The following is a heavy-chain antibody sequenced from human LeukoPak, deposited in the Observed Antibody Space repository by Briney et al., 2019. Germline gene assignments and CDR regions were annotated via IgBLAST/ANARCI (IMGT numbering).Heavy chain of an antibody. CDR3: ARRSSMVTS. CDR2: IYSGGST. V-gene: IGHV3-53*01. J-gene: IGHJ4*02. Sequence: GGSLRLSCAASGFTFTNYAMSWVRQAPGKGLEWVSVIYSGGSTYYADSVRGRFTISRDNSKNTLYPQMNSLRAEDTAVYYCARRSSMVTSWGQGTLVTVSS. CDR1: GFTFTNYA. D-gene: IGHD5-18*01.